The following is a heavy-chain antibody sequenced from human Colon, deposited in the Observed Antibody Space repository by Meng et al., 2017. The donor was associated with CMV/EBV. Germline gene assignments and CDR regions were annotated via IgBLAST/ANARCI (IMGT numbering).Heavy chain of an antibody. V-gene: IGHV3-66*01. CDR2: IYDTGRT. Sequence: GGSLRLSCAASGFSVRNNYVSWVRQGPGKGLEWVSVIYDTGRTYYADSVKGRFTISRDNAKNSLYLQMNSLRAEDTAVYYCARGVLLWFRYYGMDVWGQGTTVTVSS. CDR1: GFSVRNNY. J-gene: IGHJ6*02. D-gene: IGHD3-10*01. CDR3: ARGVLLWFRYYGMDV.